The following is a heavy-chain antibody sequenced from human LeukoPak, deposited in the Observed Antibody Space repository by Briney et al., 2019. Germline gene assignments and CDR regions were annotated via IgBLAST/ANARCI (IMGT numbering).Heavy chain of an antibody. Sequence: SETLSLTCTVSGVSISSYYWSWIRQPAGKGLEWIGHIYANERTNYNLSPKSRVTMSVYTSKNQFSLQVTSVSAADTAVYYCAKGGIAAEDYGMDFWGQGTMVIVSS. D-gene: IGHD6-13*01. CDR2: IYANERT. J-gene: IGHJ6*02. CDR3: AKGGIAAEDYGMDF. CDR1: GVSISSYY. V-gene: IGHV4-4*07.